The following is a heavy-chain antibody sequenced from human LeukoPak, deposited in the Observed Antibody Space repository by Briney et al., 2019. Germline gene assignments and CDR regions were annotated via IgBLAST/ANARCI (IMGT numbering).Heavy chain of an antibody. Sequence: NPSETLSLTCTVSGGSINNYYWTWIRQPAGKGLEWVGRIYSSGSTNRNPSPRSRVTMSVDTSKNQLTLNLRSVTAADTAIYYCARVGRFGDLLSDVFDIWGQGTMVTISS. CDR2: IYSSGST. CDR3: ARVGRFGDLLSDVFDI. V-gene: IGHV4-4*07. J-gene: IGHJ3*02. CDR1: GGSINNYY. D-gene: IGHD3-10*01.